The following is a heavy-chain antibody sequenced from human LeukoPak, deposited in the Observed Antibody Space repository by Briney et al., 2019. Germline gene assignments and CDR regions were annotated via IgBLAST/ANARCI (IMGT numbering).Heavy chain of an antibody. Sequence: GGSLRLSCAASGFTFSSYSMNWVRQAPGKGLEWVSSISSSSSYIYYADSVKGRFTISRDNSKNTLYLQMNSLRDEDTAVYYCAKDLGWLQPSGGYFDYWGQGTLVTVSS. CDR3: AKDLGWLQPSGGYFDY. CDR1: GFTFSSYS. CDR2: ISSSSSYI. J-gene: IGHJ4*03. D-gene: IGHD5-24*01. V-gene: IGHV3-21*01.